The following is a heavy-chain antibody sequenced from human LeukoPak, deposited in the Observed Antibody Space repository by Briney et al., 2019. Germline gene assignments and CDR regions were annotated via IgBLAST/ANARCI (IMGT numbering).Heavy chain of an antibody. Sequence: ASVTVSCKAPGHTFTGDYMHWVRQAPGQGLEWMGWINPNSGGTNYAQKFQGRATMTRHTSISTAYMELSRLRSDDTAVYYCATIPPGYDAFDIWGQGTMVTVSS. CDR2: INPNSGGT. J-gene: IGHJ3*02. V-gene: IGHV1-2*02. D-gene: IGHD2-2*02. CDR3: ATIPPGYDAFDI. CDR1: GHTFTGDY.